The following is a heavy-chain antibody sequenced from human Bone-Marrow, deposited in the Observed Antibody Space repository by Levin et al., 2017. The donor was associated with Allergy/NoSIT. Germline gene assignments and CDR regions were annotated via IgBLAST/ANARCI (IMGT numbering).Heavy chain of an antibody. CDR1: GFTFSSYW. V-gene: IGHV3-7*01. CDR2: IKQDGSEK. Sequence: GGSLRLSCAASGFTFSSYWMSWVRQAPGKGLEWVANIKQDGSEKYYVDSVKGRFTISRDNAKNSLYLQMNSLRAEDTAVYYCARGPPHIVDYGDYGYWGQGTLVTVSS. CDR3: ARGPPHIVDYGDYGY. J-gene: IGHJ4*02. D-gene: IGHD4-17*01.